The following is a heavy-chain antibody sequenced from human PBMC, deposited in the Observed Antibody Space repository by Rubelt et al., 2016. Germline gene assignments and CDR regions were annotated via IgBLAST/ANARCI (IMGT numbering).Heavy chain of an antibody. CDR3: AREPASTCYFDF. D-gene: IGHD2/OR15-2a*01. V-gene: IGHV1-2*06. J-gene: IGHJ4*02. CDR1: GYTFTDYY. CDR2: INPNSGGT. Sequence: QVQLVQSGAEVKSPGASVKVSCKASGYTFTDYYIHWVRQAPGQGLEWMGRINPNSGGTNYAQKFQGRVTMTKDPSSSPAYMDLSRLRSDDTAVYYCAREPASTCYFDFWGQGTLVTVSS.